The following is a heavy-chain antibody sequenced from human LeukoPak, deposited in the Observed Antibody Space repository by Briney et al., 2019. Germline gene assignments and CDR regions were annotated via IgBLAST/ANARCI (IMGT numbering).Heavy chain of an antibody. CDR3: AKANTYSYGSPFDS. D-gene: IGHD5-18*01. Sequence: GGFLRLSCAASGFTFRRYAMNWVRQAPGKGLEWVSTISGSGAGTNYADSVKGRFTISRDNSKNTVYLQMSSLRAEDTAVYYCAKANTYSYGSPFDSWGQGTLVTVSS. V-gene: IGHV3-23*01. CDR2: ISGSGAGT. J-gene: IGHJ4*02. CDR1: GFTFRRYA.